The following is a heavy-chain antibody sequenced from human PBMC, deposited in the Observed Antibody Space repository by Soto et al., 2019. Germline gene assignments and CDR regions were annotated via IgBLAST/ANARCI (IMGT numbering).Heavy chain of an antibody. Sequence: QVQLVQSGSEVKKPGSSVKVSCKASGGSFSSNPISWVRQAPGQGLEWMAGIIPIFATVHYAQKFQGRVTITADESTSTAYMELTRLRSEDTAVEVCARGGRGYSSAPRYYFDYWGQGTLVNVSS. D-gene: IGHD5-18*01. CDR3: ARGGRGYSSAPRYYFDY. CDR1: GGSFSSNP. CDR2: IIPIFATV. V-gene: IGHV1-69*01. J-gene: IGHJ4*02.